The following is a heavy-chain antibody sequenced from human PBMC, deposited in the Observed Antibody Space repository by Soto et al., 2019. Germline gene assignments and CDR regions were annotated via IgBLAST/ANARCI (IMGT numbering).Heavy chain of an antibody. CDR2: ISSSSSYT. J-gene: IGHJ4*02. V-gene: IGHV3-21*01. CDR1: GFTFSTYT. CDR3: AREITGYGSLTYFDY. D-gene: IGHD3-16*01. Sequence: EVQLVESGGGLVKPGGSLRLSCAASGFTFSTYTMNWVRQAPGKGLEWVSSISSSSSYTYYADSVKGRFTISRDNAKNSLYLQMNSLRAEDTAVSYCAREITGYGSLTYFDYWGQGTLVTVSS.